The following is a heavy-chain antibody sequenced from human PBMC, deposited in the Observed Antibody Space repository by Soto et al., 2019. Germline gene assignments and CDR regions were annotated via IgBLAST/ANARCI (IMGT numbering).Heavy chain of an antibody. CDR3: TTGCIAAAGTLYYYYYYGMDV. Sequence: GGSLRLSCAASGFTFSNAWMNWVRQAPGKGLEWVGRIKSKTDGGTTDYAAPVKGRFTISRDDSKNTLYLQMNSLKTEDTAVYYCTTGCIAAAGTLYYYYYYGMDVWGQGTTVTVSS. V-gene: IGHV3-15*07. D-gene: IGHD6-13*01. CDR1: GFTFSNAW. J-gene: IGHJ6*02. CDR2: IKSKTDGGTT.